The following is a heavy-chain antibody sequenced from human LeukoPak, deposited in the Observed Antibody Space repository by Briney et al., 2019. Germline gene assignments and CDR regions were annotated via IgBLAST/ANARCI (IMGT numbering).Heavy chain of an antibody. CDR2: IYYSGST. V-gene: IGHV4-59*01. CDR3: ARGKCFFDY. J-gene: IGHJ4*02. D-gene: IGHD3-16*01. CDR1: GGSICVCS. Sequence: SETLSFTRPVSGGSICVCSWSWIRQTPGKGLDWIGYIYYSGSTNYNPSLKSRVTISVDTPRNQFSLKLTSVTAADTAVYYCARGKCFFDYWDQGTLVTVSS.